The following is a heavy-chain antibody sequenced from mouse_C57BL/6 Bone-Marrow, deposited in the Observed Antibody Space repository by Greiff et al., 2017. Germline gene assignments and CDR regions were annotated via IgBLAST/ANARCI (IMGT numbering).Heavy chain of an antibody. CDR3: ASPYYGNPWYLDV. V-gene: IGHV1-69*01. CDR2: IDPSDSYT. CDR1: GYTFTSYW. J-gene: IGHJ1*03. D-gene: IGHD2-10*01. Sequence: QVQLQQPGAELVMPGASVKLSCKASGYTFTSYWMHWVKQRPGQGLEWIGEIDPSDSYTNYNQKFKGKSTLTVDKSSSTAYMQLSSLTSEDSAVYYCASPYYGNPWYLDVWGTGTTVTVSS.